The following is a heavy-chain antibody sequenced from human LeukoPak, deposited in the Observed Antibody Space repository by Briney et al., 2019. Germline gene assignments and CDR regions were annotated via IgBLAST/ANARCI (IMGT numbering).Heavy chain of an antibody. Sequence: TGGSLRLSCAASGFTFSSYAMSWVRQAPGKGLEWVSAISGSGGSTYYADSVKGRFTISRDNAKNTLYLQMNSLTAEDTALYYCARGASSGYRIDYWGQGTLVTVSS. CDR3: ARGASSGYRIDY. D-gene: IGHD5-18*01. V-gene: IGHV3-23*01. CDR2: ISGSGGST. CDR1: GFTFSSYA. J-gene: IGHJ4*02.